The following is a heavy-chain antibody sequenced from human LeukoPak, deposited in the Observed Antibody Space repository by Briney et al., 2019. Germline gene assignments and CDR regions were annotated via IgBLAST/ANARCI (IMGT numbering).Heavy chain of an antibody. CDR3: TTIRPDY. J-gene: IGHJ4*02. D-gene: IGHD5-12*01. CDR1: GFTFSSYW. CDR2: IKSDDSST. Sequence: AGGSLRLSCAASGFTFSSYWMHWVRQAPGKGLVWVSRIKSDDSSTDYADSVKGRFTISRDNAKNTLYLQMNSLGAEDTAVYYCTTIRPDYWGQGTLVTVSS. V-gene: IGHV3-74*01.